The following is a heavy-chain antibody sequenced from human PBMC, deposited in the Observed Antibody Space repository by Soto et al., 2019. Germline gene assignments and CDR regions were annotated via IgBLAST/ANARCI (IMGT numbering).Heavy chain of an antibody. J-gene: IGHJ3*02. D-gene: IGHD3-9*01. Sequence: SETLSLTCAVYGGSFSGYYWSWIRQPPGKGLEWIGEINHSGSTNYNPSHKSRVTISVDTSKNQFSLKLSSVTAADTAVYYCVRVPLYYDILTGYSAADAFDIWGQGTMVTVSS. CDR1: GGSFSGYY. V-gene: IGHV4-34*01. CDR2: INHSGST. CDR3: VRVPLYYDILTGYSAADAFDI.